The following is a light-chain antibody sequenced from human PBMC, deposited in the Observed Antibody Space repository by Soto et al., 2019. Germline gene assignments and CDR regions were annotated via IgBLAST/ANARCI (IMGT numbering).Light chain of an antibody. Sequence: DIQLTQSPHTLSASVGDRVTITCRASQSIRYYLAWYQQMPGKAPKLLIYGASSLQSGVPSRFSGSGSGTEFTLTISSLQPDDFATYFCQHHNSYSQTFGQGTKVDIK. V-gene: IGKV1-5*01. CDR2: GAS. J-gene: IGKJ1*01. CDR3: QHHNSYSQT. CDR1: QSIRYY.